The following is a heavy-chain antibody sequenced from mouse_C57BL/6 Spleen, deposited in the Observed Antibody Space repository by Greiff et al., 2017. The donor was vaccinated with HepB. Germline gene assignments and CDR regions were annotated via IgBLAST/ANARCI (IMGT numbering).Heavy chain of an antibody. Sequence: VQLQQSGAELVKPGASVKIFCKASGYTFTDYYINWVKQRPGQGLEWIGKIGPGSGSTYYNEKFKGKATLTADKSSSTSYMQRSSLTSEDSAVYFCARHYSNYGDYAMDYWGQGTSVTVSS. CDR2: IGPGSGST. J-gene: IGHJ4*01. CDR3: ARHYSNYGDYAMDY. D-gene: IGHD2-5*01. V-gene: IGHV1-77*01. CDR1: GYTFTDYY.